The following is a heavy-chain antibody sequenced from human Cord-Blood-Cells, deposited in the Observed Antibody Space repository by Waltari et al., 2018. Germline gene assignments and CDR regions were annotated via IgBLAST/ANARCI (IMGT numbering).Heavy chain of an antibody. V-gene: IGHV4-39*01. CDR2: IYYSGST. CDR1: GGSISSSSYY. J-gene: IGHJ4*02. Sequence: QLQLQESGPGLVKPSETLSLTCTVSGGSISSSSYYWGWIRQPPGKGLEWIGSIYYSGSTYYNPSLKSRVTISVDTSKNQFSLKLSSVTAADTAVFYCAFDYYGSGNSYWGQGTLVTVSS. D-gene: IGHD3-10*01. CDR3: AFDYYGSGNSY.